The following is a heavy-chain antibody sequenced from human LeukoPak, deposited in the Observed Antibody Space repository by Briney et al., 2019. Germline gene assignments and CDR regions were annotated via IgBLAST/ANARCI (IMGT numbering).Heavy chain of an antibody. Sequence: PGGSLRLSCAASGFTFTTYWMSWVRQAPGKGLEWVANINQDGTEKYYVDSVKGRFTISRDYAKKSLFLQMNSLRVEDTAVYYCAKDGHITEGTFDFWGQGTVVTVSS. CDR2: INQDGTEK. D-gene: IGHD2-21*01. CDR1: GFTFTTYW. V-gene: IGHV3-7*01. CDR3: AKDGHITEGTFDF. J-gene: IGHJ3*01.